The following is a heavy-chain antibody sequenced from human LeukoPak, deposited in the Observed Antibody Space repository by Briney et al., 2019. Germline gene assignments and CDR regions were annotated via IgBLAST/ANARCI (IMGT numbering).Heavy chain of an antibody. V-gene: IGHV3-30-3*01. CDR3: ARDSHYAFDI. CDR2: ISYDGSNK. J-gene: IGHJ3*02. CDR1: GFTFSSYA. Sequence: GRSLRLSCAASGFTFSSYAMHWVRQAPGKGLEWVAVISYDGSNKYYADSVKGRFTISRDNSKNTLYLQMNSLRADDTAVYYCARDSHYAFDIWGQGTMVTVSS.